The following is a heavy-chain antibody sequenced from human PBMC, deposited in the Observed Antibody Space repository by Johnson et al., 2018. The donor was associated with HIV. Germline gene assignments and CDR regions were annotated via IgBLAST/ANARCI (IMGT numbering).Heavy chain of an antibody. D-gene: IGHD7-27*01. CDR1: GFTFSSYG. J-gene: IGHJ3*02. CDR2: ISYDGSNK. CDR3: ARDPNWGWAFDI. V-gene: IGHV3-30*03. Sequence: QVQLVESGGGVVQPGRSLRLSCAASGFTFSSYGMHWVRQAPGKGLEWVAVISYDGSNKYYADSVKGRFTISRDNSKNTLYLQMNSLRAEDTAVYYCARDPNWGWAFDIWGQGTMVTVSS.